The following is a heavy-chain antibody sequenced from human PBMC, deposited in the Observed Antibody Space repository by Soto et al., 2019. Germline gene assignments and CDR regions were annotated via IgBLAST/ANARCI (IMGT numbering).Heavy chain of an antibody. CDR3: ARRYGDYFDY. Sequence: PSETLSLTCTVSGGSISSYYWSWIRQPPGKGLEWIGYIYYSGSTHYNPSLKSRVTISVDTSKNQFSLKLSSVTAADTAVYYCARRYGDYFDYWGQETLVTVSS. V-gene: IGHV4-59*08. D-gene: IGHD4-17*01. J-gene: IGHJ4*02. CDR2: IYYSGST. CDR1: GGSISSYY.